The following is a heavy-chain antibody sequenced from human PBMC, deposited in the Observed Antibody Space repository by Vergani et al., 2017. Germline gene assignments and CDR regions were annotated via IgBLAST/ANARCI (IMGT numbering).Heavy chain of an antibody. CDR3: ARHSPLTTVNFYWYFDL. D-gene: IGHD4-17*01. V-gene: IGHV4-59*08. J-gene: IGHJ2*01. CDR1: GGSISSYY. CDR2: IYYSGST. Sequence: QVQLQESGPGLVKPSETLSLTCTASGGSISSYYWSWIRQPPGKGLEWIGYIYYSGSTNYNPSRKSRVTISVDTSKNQFSLKLSSVTAADTAVYYCARHSPLTTVNFYWYFDLWGRGTLVTVSS.